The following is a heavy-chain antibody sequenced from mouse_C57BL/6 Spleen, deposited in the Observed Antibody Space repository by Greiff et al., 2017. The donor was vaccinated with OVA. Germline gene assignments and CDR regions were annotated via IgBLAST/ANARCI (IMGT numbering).Heavy chain of an antibody. CDR2: IDPVDGDT. D-gene: IGHD1-1*01. Sequence: VQLQQSGAELVRPGASVKLSCTASGFNIKDYYMHWVKQRPEQGLEWIGRIDPVDGDTEYAPKFQGKATMTADTSSNTAYLQLSSLTSEDTAVYYCTKGKITTVVATDYFDVWGTGTTVTVSS. J-gene: IGHJ1*03. V-gene: IGHV14-1*01. CDR3: TKGKITTVVATDYFDV. CDR1: GFNIKDYY.